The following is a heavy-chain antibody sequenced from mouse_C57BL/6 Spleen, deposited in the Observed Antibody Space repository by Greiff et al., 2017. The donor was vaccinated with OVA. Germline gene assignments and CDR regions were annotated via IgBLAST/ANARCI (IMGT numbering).Heavy chain of an antibody. D-gene: IGHD2-3*01. CDR2: INPSTGGT. V-gene: IGHV1-42*01. CDR3: ARGGIYDGYYEDYFDY. Sequence: EVQLQQSGPELVKPGASVKISCKASGYSFTGYYMNWVKQSPEKSLEWIGEINPSTGGTTYNQKFKAKATLTVDKSSSTAYMQLKSLTSEDSAVYYCARGGIYDGYYEDYFDYWGQGTTLTVSS. J-gene: IGHJ2*01. CDR1: GYSFTGYY.